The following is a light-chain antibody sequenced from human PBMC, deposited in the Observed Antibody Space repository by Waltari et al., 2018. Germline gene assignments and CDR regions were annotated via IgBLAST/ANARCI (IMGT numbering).Light chain of an antibody. Sequence: IQMTQSPSTLSASVGERVTITCRASQTFDSWLAWYQQKPGKAPKLLINKVSNLESGVPSRFSGSGSGTEFTLIISNLQPDDFATYYCQYRTTFGQGTKVEIK. CDR3: QYRTT. J-gene: IGKJ1*01. CDR2: KVS. V-gene: IGKV1-5*03. CDR1: QTFDSW.